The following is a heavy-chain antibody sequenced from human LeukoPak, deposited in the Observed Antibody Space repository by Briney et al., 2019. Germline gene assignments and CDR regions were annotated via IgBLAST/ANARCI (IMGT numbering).Heavy chain of an antibody. CDR1: GFTFSSYS. CDR3: AKGSSPRMIVVVIDY. J-gene: IGHJ4*02. CDR2: ISSSSSYI. D-gene: IGHD3-22*01. V-gene: IGHV3-21*04. Sequence: GGSLRLSCAASGFTFSSYSMNWVRQAPGKGLEWVSSISSSSSYIYYADSVKGRFTISRDNAKNSLYLQMNSLRAEDTALYYCAKGSSPRMIVVVIDYWGQGTLVTVSS.